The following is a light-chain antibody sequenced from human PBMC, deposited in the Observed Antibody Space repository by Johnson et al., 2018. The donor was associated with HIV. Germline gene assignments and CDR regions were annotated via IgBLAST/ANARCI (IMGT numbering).Light chain of an antibody. CDR2: DNN. J-gene: IGLJ1*01. CDR1: SSNIGNNY. CDR3: GTWDSSLSAV. Sequence: QSVLTQPPSVSAAPGKMVSISCSGSSSNIGNNYVSWYQQLPGRAPKLLIYDNNKRPSGIPDRFSGSKSGTSATLGITGLQTGDEAEYYCGTWDSSLSAVFGTGTKVTVL. V-gene: IGLV1-51*01.